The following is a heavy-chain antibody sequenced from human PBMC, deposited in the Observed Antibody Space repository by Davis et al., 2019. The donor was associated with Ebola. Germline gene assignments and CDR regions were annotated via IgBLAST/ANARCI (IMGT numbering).Heavy chain of an antibody. J-gene: IGHJ4*02. Sequence: SVKVSCKASGYTFTGYYIHWVRQAPGQGLEWMGGIIPIFGAAKYAQKFQGRVTVTADESTSTAYMELSSLRSEDTAVYYCASPGAGSVNYYLLFDYWGQGTLVTVSS. V-gene: IGHV1-69*13. CDR3: ASPGAGSVNYYLLFDY. CDR2: IIPIFGAA. D-gene: IGHD3-10*01. CDR1: GYTFTGYY.